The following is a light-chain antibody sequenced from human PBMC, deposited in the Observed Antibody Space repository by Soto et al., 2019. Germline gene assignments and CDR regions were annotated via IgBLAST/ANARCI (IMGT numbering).Light chain of an antibody. V-gene: IGKV1-39*01. CDR2: AAS. Sequence: DIQMTQSPSSLSASVGDRVTITCRASQNIINYLNWYQQKPGRAPKLLIYAASSLQSGVPSRFSGSGSGTDFTLAISSLQPEDFATYFCQQSYIAWTFGQGTKVEVK. J-gene: IGKJ1*01. CDR1: QNIINY. CDR3: QQSYIAWT.